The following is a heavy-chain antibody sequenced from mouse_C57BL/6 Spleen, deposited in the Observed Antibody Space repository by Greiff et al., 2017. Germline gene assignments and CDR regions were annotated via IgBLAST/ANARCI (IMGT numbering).Heavy chain of an antibody. V-gene: IGHV1-53*01. Sequence: VQLQQPGTELVKPGASVKLSCKASGYTFTSYWMHWVKQRPGQGLEWIGNINPSNGGTNYNEKFKSKATLTVDKSSSTAYMQLSSLTSEDSAVYYCARGDHTLAQATSFAYWGQGTLVTVSA. D-gene: IGHD3-2*02. CDR3: ARGDHTLAQATSFAY. CDR1: GYTFTSYW. J-gene: IGHJ3*01. CDR2: INPSNGGT.